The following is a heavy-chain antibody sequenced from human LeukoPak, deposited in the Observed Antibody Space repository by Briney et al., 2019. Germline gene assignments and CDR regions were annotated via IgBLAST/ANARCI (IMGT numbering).Heavy chain of an antibody. V-gene: IGHV3-23*01. J-gene: IGHJ4*02. CDR1: GFTFSSYA. CDR3: AKALGGIVVVIAAD. Sequence: PGGSLRLSCAASGFTFSSYAMSWVRQAPGKGLEWVSGISGSGGSTYYADSVKGRFTISGDNSKNTLYLQMNSLRAEDTAIYYCAKALGGIVVVIAADWGQGTLVTVSS. CDR2: ISGSGGST. D-gene: IGHD2-15*01.